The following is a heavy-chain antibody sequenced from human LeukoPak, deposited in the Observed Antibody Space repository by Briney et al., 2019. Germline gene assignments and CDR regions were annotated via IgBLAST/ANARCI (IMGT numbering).Heavy chain of an antibody. Sequence: PGGSLRLSCAASGFTFSSYGMHWVRQAPGKGLEWVSVIYSGGSTYYADSVKGRFTISRDNSKNTLYLQMNSLRAEDTAVYYCARAFQRPQTILPGGWFDPWGQGTLVTVSS. J-gene: IGHJ5*02. CDR2: IYSGGST. D-gene: IGHD3-10*01. CDR3: ARAFQRPQTILPGGWFDP. V-gene: IGHV3-53*01. CDR1: GFTFSSYG.